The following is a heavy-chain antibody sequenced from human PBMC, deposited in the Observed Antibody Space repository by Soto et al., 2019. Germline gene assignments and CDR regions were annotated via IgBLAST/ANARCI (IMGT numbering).Heavy chain of an antibody. D-gene: IGHD3-16*01. Sequence: SGPTLVNPTQTLTLTCTFSGFSLSTSGVGVGWIRQPPGKALEWLALIYWNDDKRYGPSLKSRLTITKDTSKNQVVLTMTSMDPVDAGTYYCAHSQDNLVVPYFDYWGQGTLVTVSS. V-gene: IGHV2-5*01. CDR2: IYWNDDK. CDR1: GFSLSTSGVG. CDR3: AHSQDNLVVPYFDY. J-gene: IGHJ4*02.